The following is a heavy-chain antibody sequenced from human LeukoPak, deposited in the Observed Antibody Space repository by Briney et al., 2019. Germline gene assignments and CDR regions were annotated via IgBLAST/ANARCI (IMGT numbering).Heavy chain of an antibody. Sequence: SVKVSCKASGGTLSSYAISWVRQAPGQGLEWRGGIIPIFGTANYAQKFQGRVTITTDESTSTAYMELSSLRAEDTAVYYCARGRGDYYDSSTDYWGQGTLVTVSS. J-gene: IGHJ4*02. CDR3: ARGRGDYYDSSTDY. CDR2: IIPIFGTA. V-gene: IGHV1-69*05. D-gene: IGHD3-22*01. CDR1: GGTLSSYA.